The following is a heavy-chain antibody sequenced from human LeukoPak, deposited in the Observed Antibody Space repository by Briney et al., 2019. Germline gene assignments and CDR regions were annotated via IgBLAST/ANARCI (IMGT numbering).Heavy chain of an antibody. CDR1: GGSISSSSYY. J-gene: IGHJ4*02. V-gene: IGHV4-39*01. D-gene: IGHD1-26*01. Sequence: NPSETLSLTCTVSGGSISSSSYYWGWIRQPPGKGLEWIGSIYYSGSTYYNPSLKSRVTISVDTSKNQFSLKLSSVTAADTAVYYCAGSGSYGYWGQGTLVTVSS. CDR3: AGSGSYGY. CDR2: IYYSGST.